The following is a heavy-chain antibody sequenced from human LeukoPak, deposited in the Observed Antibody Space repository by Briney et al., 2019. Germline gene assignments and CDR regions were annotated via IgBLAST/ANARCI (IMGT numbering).Heavy chain of an antibody. D-gene: IGHD2-15*01. CDR1: DGSIRSGDYY. V-gene: IGHV4-31*03. Sequence: SETLSLTCTVSDGSIRSGDYYWSWIRQHPGKGLEWIGYIYYSGSTYYNPSLKSRVTISVDTSKNQFSLKLSSVTAADTAVYYCARDIRCSGGSCYDYWGQGTLVTVSS. CDR2: IYYSGST. J-gene: IGHJ4*02. CDR3: ARDIRCSGGSCYDY.